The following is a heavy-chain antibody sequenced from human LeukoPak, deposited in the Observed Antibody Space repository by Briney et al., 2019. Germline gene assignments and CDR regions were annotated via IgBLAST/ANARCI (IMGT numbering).Heavy chain of an antibody. V-gene: IGHV3-7*01. CDR3: ARVGTWQLQRVFDN. D-gene: IGHD4-11*01. CDR1: GFTFTDYW. J-gene: IGHJ4*02. Sequence: GGSLRLSCAASGFTFTDYWMTWVRQVPGKGLEWVANINRAGIESYYVDSVKGRFTISRDNAEKSLYLQMDSLRVDDTAVYYCARVGTWQLQRVFDNWGQGTLVTVSS. CDR2: INRAGIES.